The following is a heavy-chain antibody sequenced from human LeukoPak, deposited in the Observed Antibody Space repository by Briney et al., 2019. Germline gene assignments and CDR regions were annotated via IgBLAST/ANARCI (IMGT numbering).Heavy chain of an antibody. CDR1: GYTFTSYG. J-gene: IGHJ4*02. CDR3: ARVSLDDYGDYAPGDY. D-gene: IGHD4-17*01. Sequence: EASVKVSCKASGYTFTSYGISWVRQAPGQGLEWMGWISAYNGNTNYGQKLQGRVTMTTDTSTSTAYMELRSLRSDDTAVYYCARVSLDDYGDYAPGDYWGQGTLVIVSS. CDR2: ISAYNGNT. V-gene: IGHV1-18*01.